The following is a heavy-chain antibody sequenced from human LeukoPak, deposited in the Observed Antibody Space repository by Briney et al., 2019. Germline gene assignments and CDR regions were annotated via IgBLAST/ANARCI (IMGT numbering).Heavy chain of an antibody. Sequence: TGGSLRLSCAASGFTFRNYGMHWVRQAPGKGLEWVAVIWYDERNKYYGDSVKGRFTISRDNSKNTLYLQMNSLRAGDTAVYYCVRDRGISQQLVLDYWGQGTLVTVSS. CDR3: VRDRGISQQLVLDY. J-gene: IGHJ4*02. CDR1: GFTFRNYG. D-gene: IGHD6-13*01. CDR2: IWYDERNK. V-gene: IGHV3-33*01.